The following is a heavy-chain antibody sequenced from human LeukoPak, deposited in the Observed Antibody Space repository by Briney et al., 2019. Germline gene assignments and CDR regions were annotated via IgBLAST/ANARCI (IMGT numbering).Heavy chain of an antibody. D-gene: IGHD3-16*01. CDR2: IYPSVDRT. CDR3: AREEEGGTFDY. Sequence: ASVKVSCKACGYTFTSYYIHWVRQGPGQGLEWMGIIYPSVDRTSYAQKFQGRLTMTRDTSTSTVYMELSSLKAEDTAVYYCAREEEGGTFDYWGQGTLVTVSS. CDR1: GYTFTSYY. J-gene: IGHJ4*02. V-gene: IGHV1-46*01.